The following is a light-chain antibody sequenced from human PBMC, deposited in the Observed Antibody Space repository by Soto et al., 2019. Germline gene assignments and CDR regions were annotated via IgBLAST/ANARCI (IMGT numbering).Light chain of an antibody. CDR3: LHFSSSLSIT. Sequence: ESVLKQSPGTLSLSPGERATLSCRASQSVSSNYLAWYQHKPGQAPSLLIYGATSRATVIPDRFSGSGSGTVFTLTISRLEPEDFAVYYCLHFSSSLSITFGQGTRLEIK. V-gene: IGKV3-20*01. J-gene: IGKJ5*01. CDR1: QSVSSNY. CDR2: GAT.